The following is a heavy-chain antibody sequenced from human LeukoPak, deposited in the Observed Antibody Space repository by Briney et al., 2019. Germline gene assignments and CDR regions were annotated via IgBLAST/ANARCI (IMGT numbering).Heavy chain of an antibody. J-gene: IGHJ4*02. V-gene: IGHV3-23*01. Sequence: GGSLRLSCAASGFTFSSYAMSWVRQAPGKGLEWVSAISGSGGSTYYADSVKGRFTISRDNSKNTLYLQMNSLRAEDTAVYYCAKAPYYDFWSGYYVDYWGQGTLVTVSS. CDR1: GFTFSSYA. CDR2: ISGSGGST. CDR3: AKAPYYDFWSGYYVDY. D-gene: IGHD3-3*01.